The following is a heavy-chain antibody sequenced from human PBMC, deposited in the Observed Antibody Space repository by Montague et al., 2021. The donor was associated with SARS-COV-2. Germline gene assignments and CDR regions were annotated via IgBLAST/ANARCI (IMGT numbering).Heavy chain of an antibody. CDR1: RGSFSNYY. D-gene: IGHD3-9*01. CDR2: INQGGAP. Sequence: SETLSLTCAVSRGSFSNYYWTWIRQSPGKGLEWIGEINQGGAPNYTPSLKSRVTISLDTSKKQISLKLNSVTVADTAVFFCARGRPVQGSFRHFGSISSGPFDIWAQGSLVTVSS. J-gene: IGHJ3*02. V-gene: IGHV4-34*01. CDR3: ARGRPVQGSFRHFGSISSGPFDI.